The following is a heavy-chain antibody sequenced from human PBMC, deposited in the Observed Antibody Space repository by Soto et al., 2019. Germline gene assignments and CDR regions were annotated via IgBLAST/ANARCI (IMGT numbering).Heavy chain of an antibody. D-gene: IGHD3-10*01. J-gene: IGHJ4*02. CDR2: LYPGDSDT. CDR1: GYSFTTYW. V-gene: IGHV5-51*01. CDR3: ARQGNGGEGFDF. Sequence: GESLKISCKVSGYSFTTYWIGWVRQMPGKGLEWMGTLYPGDSDTRYSPSFQGQVTISADKSISTTYLQWSRPKASDTAMYYWARQGNGGEGFDFWGQGTLVTGSS.